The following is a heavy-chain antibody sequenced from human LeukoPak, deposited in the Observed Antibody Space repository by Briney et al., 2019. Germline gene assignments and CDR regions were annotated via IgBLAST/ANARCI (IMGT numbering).Heavy chain of an antibody. CDR3: ATGGGPQQLDHLYYMDV. CDR2: ISAYNGNT. J-gene: IGHJ6*03. V-gene: IGHV1-18*01. CDR1: GYTFTSYG. Sequence: ASVKVSCKASGYTFTSYGFSWVRQAPGQGLEWMGWISAYNGNTNYAQKLQGRVTMTTDTSTSTAYMELRSLRSDDTAVYYCATGGGPQQLDHLYYMDVWGKGTTVTVSS. D-gene: IGHD6-13*01.